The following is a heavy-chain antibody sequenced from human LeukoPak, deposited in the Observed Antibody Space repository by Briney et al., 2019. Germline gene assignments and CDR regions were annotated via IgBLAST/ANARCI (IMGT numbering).Heavy chain of an antibody. CDR2: ISRSGTTI. Sequence: GGSLRLSCAASGFTFSSYEMNWLRQSPGKGLEWVSYISRSGTTIYYADSVKGRFTISRDNAKNSLYLQMNSLRAEDTAVYYCARVRWQQSYYMDVWGKGTTVTVSS. J-gene: IGHJ6*03. D-gene: IGHD6-13*01. CDR1: GFTFSSYE. V-gene: IGHV3-48*03. CDR3: ARVRWQQSYYMDV.